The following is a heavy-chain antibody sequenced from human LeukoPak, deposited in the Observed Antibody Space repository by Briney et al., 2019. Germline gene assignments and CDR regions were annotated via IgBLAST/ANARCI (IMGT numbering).Heavy chain of an antibody. CDR3: ARPLSYSSSSSTVGY. D-gene: IGHD6-6*01. CDR1: GYTFTSYY. J-gene: IGHJ4*02. V-gene: IGHV1-2*02. Sequence: ASVKVSCKASGYTFTSYYMHWVRQAPGQGLEWMGWINPNSGGTNYAQKFQGRVTMTRDTSISTAYMELSRLRSDDTAVYYCARPLSYSSSSSTVGYWGQGTLVTVSS. CDR2: INPNSGGT.